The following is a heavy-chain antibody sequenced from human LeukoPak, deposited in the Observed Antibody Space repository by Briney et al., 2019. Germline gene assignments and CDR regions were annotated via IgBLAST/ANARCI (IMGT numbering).Heavy chain of an antibody. Sequence: GGSLRLSCAASGFTFSSSAMSWARQAPGKGLAWVSSITDSGDGKYYADSVKGRFTISRDDSKNTLYLQMNSLRAEDTAVYYCAKDSPVATRWGQGTLVTVSS. CDR2: ITDSGDGK. CDR1: GFTFSSSA. D-gene: IGHD1-26*01. J-gene: IGHJ4*02. V-gene: IGHV3-23*01. CDR3: AKDSPVATR.